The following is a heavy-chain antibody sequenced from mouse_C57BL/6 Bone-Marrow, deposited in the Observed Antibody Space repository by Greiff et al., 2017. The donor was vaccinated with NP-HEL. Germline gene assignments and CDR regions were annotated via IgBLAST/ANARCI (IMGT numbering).Heavy chain of an antibody. D-gene: IGHD4-1*01. CDR1: GFTFSDYG. CDR2: ISSGSSTI. Sequence: EVKVEESGGGLVKPGGSLKLSCAASGFTFSDYGLHWVRQAPEKGLEWVAYISSGSSTIYYADPVKGRFTIPRDNAKNTLFLQMTSLRSEDTAMYYCAPNWDVDYFDYWGQGTTLTVSS. V-gene: IGHV5-17*01. CDR3: APNWDVDYFDY. J-gene: IGHJ2*01.